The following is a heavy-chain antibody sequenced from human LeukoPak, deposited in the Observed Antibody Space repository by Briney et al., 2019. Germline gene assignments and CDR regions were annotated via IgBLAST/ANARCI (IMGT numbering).Heavy chain of an antibody. V-gene: IGHV3-23*01. D-gene: IGHD3-22*01. J-gene: IGHJ6*02. CDR3: AKATYYYDSSGYYYHYYYGMDV. CDR2: VTNSGGSGGST. CDR1: GFTFSNYA. Sequence: GGSLRLSCAASGFTFSNYAMSWVRQAPGKGLQWVSAVTNSGGSGGSTYYADSVKGRFTISRDNSKNTLYLQLNSLRAEDTAVYYCAKATYYYDSSGYYYHYYYGMDVWGQGTTVTVSS.